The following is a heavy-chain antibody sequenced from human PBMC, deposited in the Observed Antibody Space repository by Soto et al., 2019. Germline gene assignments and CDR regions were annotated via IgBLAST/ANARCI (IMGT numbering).Heavy chain of an antibody. V-gene: IGHV4-31*03. Sequence: QVQLQESGPGLVKPSQTVSLTCTVSGGSISSGGHYWSWIRQHPGKGLEGIGYIYYTGSTYYNPSLKSRVSISVDTSKNQFSLKLSSVTAADTAVYYCARAGPYDFWSGYPFEYWGQGTLVTVSS. D-gene: IGHD3-3*01. CDR2: IYYTGST. J-gene: IGHJ4*02. CDR3: ARAGPYDFWSGYPFEY. CDR1: GGSISSGGHY.